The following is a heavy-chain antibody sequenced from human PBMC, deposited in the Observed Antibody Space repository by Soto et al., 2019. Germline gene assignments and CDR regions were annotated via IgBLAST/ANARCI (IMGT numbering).Heavy chain of an antibody. CDR2: ISGSGAST. Sequence: GGSLRLSCVASGFTFSTSAMSWVRQAPGKGLEWVSVISGSGASTYYADSVQGRFTISRDTSKNTLYLQMNSLRAEDTAIYYCAKGYSSGWYPDYFDYWGQGTLVTVSS. CDR3: AKGYSSGWYPDYFDY. D-gene: IGHD6-13*01. CDR1: GFTFSTSA. J-gene: IGHJ4*02. V-gene: IGHV3-23*01.